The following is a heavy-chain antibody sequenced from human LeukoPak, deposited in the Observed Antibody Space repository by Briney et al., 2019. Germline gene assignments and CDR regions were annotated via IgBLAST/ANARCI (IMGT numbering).Heavy chain of an antibody. Sequence: GGSLRLSCAASGFTFSIYAMHWVRQAPGKGLEYVSSITSNGDNTYYGNSVKGRFTISRDNSKDMLYLQMGSLRPEDKAVYYCARDRAGVGDYWGQGTLVTVSS. CDR1: GFTFSIYA. V-gene: IGHV3-64*01. D-gene: IGHD2-8*01. J-gene: IGHJ4*02. CDR3: ARDRAGVGDY. CDR2: ITSNGDNT.